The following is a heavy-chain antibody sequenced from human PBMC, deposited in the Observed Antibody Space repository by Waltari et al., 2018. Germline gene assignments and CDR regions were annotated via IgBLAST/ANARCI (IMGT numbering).Heavy chain of an antibody. J-gene: IGHJ4*02. CDR2: ISAYNGNT. V-gene: IGHV1-18*01. D-gene: IGHD3-3*01. Sequence: QVQLVQSGAEVKKPGASVKVSCKASGYTFTSYGISWVRKAPGQGLEWMGWISAYNGNTNYAQKLQGRVTMTTDTSTSTAYMELRSLRSDDTAVYYCASVVFGRIRGWDFDYWGQGTLVTVSS. CDR1: GYTFTSYG. CDR3: ASVVFGRIRGWDFDY.